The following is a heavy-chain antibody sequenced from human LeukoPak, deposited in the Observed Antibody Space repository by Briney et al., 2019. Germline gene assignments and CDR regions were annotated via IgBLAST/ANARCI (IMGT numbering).Heavy chain of an antibody. CDR1: GFTFEDYA. Sequence: PGGSLRLSCEASGFTFEDYAMTWVRQAPGKGLEWVSGISWSGGSTGYGDSVKGRFTISRDNAKKSLYLQMNSVRVEDTALYYCARSDGGLNPWGQGILVTVSS. CDR3: ARSDGGLNP. V-gene: IGHV3-20*04. J-gene: IGHJ5*02. CDR2: ISWSGGST. D-gene: IGHD2-15*01.